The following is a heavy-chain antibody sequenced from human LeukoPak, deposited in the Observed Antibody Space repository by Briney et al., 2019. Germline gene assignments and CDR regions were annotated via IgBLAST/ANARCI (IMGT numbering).Heavy chain of an antibody. J-gene: IGHJ4*02. CDR1: GGTFSSCA. Sequence: SVKVSCKASGGTFSSCAISWVRQAPGQGLEWMGGIIPIFGTANYAQKFQGRVTITTDESTSTAYMELSSLRSEDTAVYYCARVLGIQLWSVYFDYWGQGTLVTVSS. D-gene: IGHD5-18*01. V-gene: IGHV1-69*05. CDR2: IIPIFGTA. CDR3: ARVLGIQLWSVYFDY.